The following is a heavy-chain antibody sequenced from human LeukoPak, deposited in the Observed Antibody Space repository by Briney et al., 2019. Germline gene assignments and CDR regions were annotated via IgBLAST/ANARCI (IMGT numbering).Heavy chain of an antibody. CDR3: AANLWSGAFDI. Sequence: SETLSLTCTVSGGSISSYYWSWIRQPPGKGLEWIGHIYYSGSTKYDLSLESRVSISVDTSKNQFFLKLSSVTAADTAVYYCAANLWSGAFDIWGQGTMVTVSS. J-gene: IGHJ3*02. CDR1: GGSISSYY. D-gene: IGHD3-10*01. V-gene: IGHV4-59*08. CDR2: IYYSGST.